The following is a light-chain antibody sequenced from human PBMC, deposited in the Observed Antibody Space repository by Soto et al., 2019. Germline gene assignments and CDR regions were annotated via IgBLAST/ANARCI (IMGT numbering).Light chain of an antibody. J-gene: IGKJ1*01. CDR3: KGMGT. V-gene: IGKV3-15*01. CDR1: QSVSST. CDR2: GAS. Sequence: EIVMTQSPATLSLSPGERATLSCRASQSVSSTLAWYQQKPGQAPRLLIYGASTRASGIPARFSGSGSGTEFTRTISSLQSEDFSVYYCKGMGTFGQGTKVEIK.